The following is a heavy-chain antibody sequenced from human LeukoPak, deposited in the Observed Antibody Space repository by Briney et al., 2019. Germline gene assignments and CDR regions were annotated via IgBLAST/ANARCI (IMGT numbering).Heavy chain of an antibody. CDR2: ISGNGGST. D-gene: IGHD3-10*01. V-gene: IGHV3-23*01. J-gene: IGHJ3*02. Sequence: GGSLRLSCAASGFTFSSYGMNWVRQAPGKGLEWVSGISGNGGSTYYADSVKGRFTISRDNSKNTLYLQMNSLRAEDTAVYYCARELQIDYDAFDIWGQGTMVTVSS. CDR3: ARELQIDYDAFDI. CDR1: GFTFSSYG.